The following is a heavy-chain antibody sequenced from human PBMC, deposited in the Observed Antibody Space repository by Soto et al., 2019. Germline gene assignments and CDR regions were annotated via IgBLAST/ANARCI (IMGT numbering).Heavy chain of an antibody. CDR1: GGSFKSGSYS. Sequence: QVQLQESGPGLVKPSETLSLTCTVSGGSFKSGSYSWSWIRQPPGKGLEWIGYVYQTGRTSYNPSLKSRVSISMDTSKNQFSLKLDSVTAADTAVYFCARDFAYFDSWGQGTLVTVSS. J-gene: IGHJ4*02. D-gene: IGHD3-3*01. CDR2: VYQTGRT. V-gene: IGHV4-61*01. CDR3: ARDFAYFDS.